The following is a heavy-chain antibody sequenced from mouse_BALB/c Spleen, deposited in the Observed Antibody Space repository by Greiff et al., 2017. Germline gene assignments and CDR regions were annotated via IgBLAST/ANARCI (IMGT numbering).Heavy chain of an antibody. CDR3: ARQGLRPPYYAMDY. CDR1: GFAFSSYD. D-gene: IGHD1-2*01. J-gene: IGHJ4*01. Sequence: EVMLVESGGGLVKPGGSLKLSCAASGFAFSSYDMSWVRQTPEKRLEWVAYISSGGGSTYYPDTVKGRFTISRDNAKNTLYLQMSSLKSEDTAMYYCARQGLRPPYYAMDYWGQGTSVTVSS. V-gene: IGHV5-12-1*01. CDR2: ISSGGGST.